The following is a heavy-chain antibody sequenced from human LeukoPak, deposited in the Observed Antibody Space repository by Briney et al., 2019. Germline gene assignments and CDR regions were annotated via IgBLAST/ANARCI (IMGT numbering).Heavy chain of an antibody. D-gene: IGHD6-6*01. J-gene: IGHJ4*02. V-gene: IGHV3-49*03. CDR1: GFTFGDYA. CDR2: IRSKAYGGTT. Sequence: GGSLRLSCTASGFTFGDYAMSWFRQAPGKGLEWVGFIRSKAYGGTTECAASVKGRFTISRDDSKSIAYLQMNSLKTEDTAVYYCTREGPIAALFDYWGQGTLVTVSS. CDR3: TREGPIAALFDY.